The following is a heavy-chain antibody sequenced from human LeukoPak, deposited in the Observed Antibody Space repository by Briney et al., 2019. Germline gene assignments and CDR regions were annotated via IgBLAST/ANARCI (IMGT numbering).Heavy chain of an antibody. Sequence: QRGGSLRLSCAASGFTFSSYANSWVRQAPGKGLEWVSAISGSGGSTYYADSVKGRFTISRDNSKNTLYLQRNSLRAEDTAVYYCARAHNRKYGSFDFWGQGTLVTLSS. J-gene: IGHJ4*02. D-gene: IGHD1-14*01. V-gene: IGHV3-23*01. CDR2: ISGSGGST. CDR1: GFTFSSYA. CDR3: ARAHNRKYGSFDF.